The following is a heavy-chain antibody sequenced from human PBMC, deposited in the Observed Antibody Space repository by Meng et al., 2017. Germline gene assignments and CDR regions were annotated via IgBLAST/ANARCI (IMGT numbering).Heavy chain of an antibody. D-gene: IGHD1-26*01. CDR2: IYSGGST. Sequence: EVQLVGSGGGLVQPGGSLILSCAASVLTVSSNYMSWVRQAPGKGLEWVSVIYSGGSTYYADSVKGRFTISRDNSKNTLYLQMHSLRAEETVVYYCAKDQWELLDWGQGTLVTVSS. CDR1: VLTVSSNY. J-gene: IGHJ4*02. V-gene: IGHV3-66*01. CDR3: AKDQWELLD.